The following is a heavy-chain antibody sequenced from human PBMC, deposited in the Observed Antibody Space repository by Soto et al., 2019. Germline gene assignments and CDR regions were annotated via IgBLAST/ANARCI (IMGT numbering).Heavy chain of an antibody. D-gene: IGHD6-13*01. CDR2: ISSSSSYI. V-gene: IGHV3-21*01. CDR3: AREIRVSSWPFDY. J-gene: IGHJ4*02. CDR1: GFTFSTYS. Sequence: GGSLRLSCAASGFTFSTYSMNWVRQAPGKGLEWVSSISSSSSYIYYADSVKGRFTISRDNAKNSLYLQMNSLRAEDTAVYYCAREIRVSSWPFDYWGQGTLVTVS.